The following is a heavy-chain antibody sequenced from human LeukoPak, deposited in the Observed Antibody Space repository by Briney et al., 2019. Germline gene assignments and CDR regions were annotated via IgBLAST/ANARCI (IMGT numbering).Heavy chain of an antibody. J-gene: IGHJ6*02. D-gene: IGHD3-3*01. CDR1: GLTFSSHW. Sequence: GGSLRLSCAASGLTFSSHWMHWVRQAPGKGLVWVSRITNDGSSTTYADSVKGRFTISRDNAKNMLYLQVNSLRVEDTAVYYCAVFLEWQGATYYGMDVWGQGTTVTVSS. CDR2: ITNDGSST. CDR3: AVFLEWQGATYYGMDV. V-gene: IGHV3-74*01.